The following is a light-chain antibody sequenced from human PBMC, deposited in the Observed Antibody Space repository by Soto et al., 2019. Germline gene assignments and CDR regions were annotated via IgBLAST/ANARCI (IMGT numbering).Light chain of an antibody. V-gene: IGKV1-39*01. Sequence: IQLTQSPSSLSASVGDRVTLTFPASQSINIYLNWYQQKPGKAPTLLIYAASSLQSGVPSRFSGGGSRTDFTLTISSLQTEDFATYYCQQSYRSPYTFGQGTKLEI. CDR1: QSINIY. J-gene: IGKJ2*01. CDR3: QQSYRSPYT. CDR2: AAS.